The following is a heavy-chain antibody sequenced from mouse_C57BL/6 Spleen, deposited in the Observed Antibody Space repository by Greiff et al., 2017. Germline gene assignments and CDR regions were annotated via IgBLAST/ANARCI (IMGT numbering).Heavy chain of an antibody. Sequence: VQLQQPGAELVRPGTSVKLSCKASGYTFTSYWMHWVKQRPGQGLEWIGVIDPSDSYTNYNQKFKGKATLTVDTSSSTAYMQLSSLTSEDSAVYYCARDGSSPWYAMDYWGQGTSVTVSS. CDR3: ARDGSSPWYAMDY. V-gene: IGHV1-59*01. CDR1: GYTFTSYW. CDR2: IDPSDSYT. D-gene: IGHD1-1*01. J-gene: IGHJ4*01.